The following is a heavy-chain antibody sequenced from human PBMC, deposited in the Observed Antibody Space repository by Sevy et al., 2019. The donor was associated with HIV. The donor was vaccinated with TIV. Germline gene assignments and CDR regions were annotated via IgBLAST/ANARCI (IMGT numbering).Heavy chain of an antibody. CDR3: ARGLWIQLWNGAFDI. V-gene: IGHV1-2*04. D-gene: IGHD5-18*01. J-gene: IGHJ3*02. CDR2: INPNSGGT. CDR1: GYTFTGYY. Sequence: ASVKVSCKASGYTFTGYYMHWVRQAPGQGLEWMGWINPNSGGTNYAQKFQGWVTMTRDTSISTAYMGLSRLRSDDTAVYYCARGLWIQLWNGAFDIWGQGTMVTVSS.